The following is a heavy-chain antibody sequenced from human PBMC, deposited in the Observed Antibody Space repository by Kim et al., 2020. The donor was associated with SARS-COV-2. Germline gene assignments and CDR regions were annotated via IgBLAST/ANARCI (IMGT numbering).Heavy chain of an antibody. Sequence: SVKVSCKASGGTFDNYAINWVRQAPGQGLEWMGGIIPLFATGNYAQKFQGRVTIIADESTSTAYMELSSLRSDDTGVYYCARESTLIGGGNTSWFDPWGQGTLVTVSS. V-gene: IGHV1-69*13. CDR3: ARESTLIGGGNTSWFDP. D-gene: IGHD2-8*01. CDR2: IIPLFATG. J-gene: IGHJ5*02. CDR1: GGTFDNYA.